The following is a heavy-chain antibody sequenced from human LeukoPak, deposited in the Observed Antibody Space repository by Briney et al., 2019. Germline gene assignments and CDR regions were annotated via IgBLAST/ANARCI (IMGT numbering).Heavy chain of an antibody. J-gene: IGHJ4*02. CDR3: AKDRFIAAAGTYDY. V-gene: IGHV3-21*06. CDR1: GFTFSTYS. D-gene: IGHD6-13*01. CDR2: ISGTSYSI. Sequence: GGSLRLSCAASGFTFSTYSVNWVRQAPGKGLEWVSSISGTSYSIFYADSVKGRFTISRDNAKNSLYLQMSSLRAEDTAVYYCAKDRFIAAAGTYDYWGQGTLVTVSS.